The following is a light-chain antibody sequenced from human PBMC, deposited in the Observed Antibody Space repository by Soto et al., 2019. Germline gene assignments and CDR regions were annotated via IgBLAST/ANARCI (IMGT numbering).Light chain of an antibody. CDR3: CSYAGSFTWV. CDR2: DVS. V-gene: IGLV2-11*01. Sequence: QSALTQPRSVSESPGQSVTISCSGTSSDVGGYKYVSWYHQHPGKAPQLMIYDVSKRPSGVPDRFSGSKSGSTASLTISGLQAEDEADYYCCSYAGSFTWVFGGGTKLTVL. J-gene: IGLJ3*02. CDR1: SSDVGGYKY.